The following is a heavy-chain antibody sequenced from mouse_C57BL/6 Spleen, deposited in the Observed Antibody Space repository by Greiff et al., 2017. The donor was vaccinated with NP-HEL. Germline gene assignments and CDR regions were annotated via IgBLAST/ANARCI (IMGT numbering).Heavy chain of an antibody. V-gene: IGHV14-2*01. J-gene: IGHJ2*01. D-gene: IGHD1-1*01. CDR3: ARSYGSSYVEDDY. CDR2: IDPEDGEP. Sequence: EVQLQQSGAELVKPGASVKLSCTASGFNIKDYYMHWVKQRTEQGLEWIGRIDPEDGEPKYAPKFQGKATITADTSSNTAYLQLSSLTSEDTAVYYCARSYGSSYVEDDYWGQGTTLTVSS. CDR1: GFNIKDYY.